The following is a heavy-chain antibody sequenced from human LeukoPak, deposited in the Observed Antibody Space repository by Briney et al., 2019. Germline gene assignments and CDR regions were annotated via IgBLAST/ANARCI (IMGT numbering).Heavy chain of an antibody. CDR1: GGSFSGYY. J-gene: IGHJ4*02. D-gene: IGHD3-10*01. CDR3: ARGDGWGFYFDY. Sequence: SETLSLTCAVYGGSFSGYYWSWIRQPPGKGLEWIGEINHSGSTNYNPSLKSRVTISVDTSKNQFSLKLSSVTAADTAVYYCARGDGWGFYFDYWGQGTLVTVSS. V-gene: IGHV4-34*01. CDR2: INHSGST.